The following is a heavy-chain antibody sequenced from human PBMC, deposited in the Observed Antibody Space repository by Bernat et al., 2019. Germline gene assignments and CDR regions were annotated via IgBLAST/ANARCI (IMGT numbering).Heavy chain of an antibody. CDR1: GYTFTGYY. CDR3: ARSGDYLPRTNWFDP. Sequence: QVQLVQSGAEVKKPGASVKVSCKASGYTFTGYYMHWVRQAPGQGLEWMGWINPNSGGTNYAQKFQGWVTMTRDTSISTAYMERSRLRSDDTAVYYCARSGDYLPRTNWFDPWGQGTLVTVSS. CDR2: INPNSGGT. D-gene: IGHD2-21*02. J-gene: IGHJ5*02. V-gene: IGHV1-2*04.